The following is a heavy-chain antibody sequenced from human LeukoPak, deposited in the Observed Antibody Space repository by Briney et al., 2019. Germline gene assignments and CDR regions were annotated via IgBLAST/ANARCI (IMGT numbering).Heavy chain of an antibody. V-gene: IGHV1-8*01. CDR3: TRGRGNYLNDAFDI. CDR2: MNPNSGNT. Sequence: GASVKVSCKASGYTFTSYDINWVRQATGQGLEWMGWMNPNSGNTGYAQKFQGRVTMTRNTSISTAYMELSSLRSEDTAVYYCTRGRGNYLNDAFDIWGQGTVVTVSS. J-gene: IGHJ3*02. CDR1: GYTFTSYD. D-gene: IGHD1-26*01.